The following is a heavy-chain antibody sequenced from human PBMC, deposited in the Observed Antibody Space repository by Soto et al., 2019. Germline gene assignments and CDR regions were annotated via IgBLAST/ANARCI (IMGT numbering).Heavy chain of an antibody. Sequence: GGSLRLSCAASGFTFDDYAMHWVRQAPGKGLEWVSGISWNSGSIGYADSVKGRFTISRDNAKNSLYLQMNSLRAEDTALYYCAKDLSRDGYTYYYYYGMDVWGQGTTVTVSS. CDR3: AKDLSRDGYTYYYYYGMDV. CDR1: GFTFDDYA. D-gene: IGHD5-12*01. J-gene: IGHJ6*02. V-gene: IGHV3-9*01. CDR2: ISWNSGSI.